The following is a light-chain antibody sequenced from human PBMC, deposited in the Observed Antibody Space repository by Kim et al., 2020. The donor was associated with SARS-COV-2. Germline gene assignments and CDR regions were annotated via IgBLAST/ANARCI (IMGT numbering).Light chain of an antibody. CDR2: YDS. V-gene: IGLV3-21*04. CDR3: QVWDSSSDHRVV. J-gene: IGLJ2*01. CDR1: NIGSKS. Sequence: SYELTQPPSVSVAPGKTARITCRGNNIGSKSVHWYQQKPGQAPVLVIYYDSDRPSGIPERFSGSNSGNTATLTISRVEAGDEADYYCQVWDSSSDHRVVFGGGTQLTVL.